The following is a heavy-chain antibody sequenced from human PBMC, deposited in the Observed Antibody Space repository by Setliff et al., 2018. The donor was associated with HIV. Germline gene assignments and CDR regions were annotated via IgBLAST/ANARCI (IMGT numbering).Heavy chain of an antibody. V-gene: IGHV4-39*02. Sequence: SETLSLTCTVSGGSASNSRYYWAWIRQPPGKGLEYIGSIHYNEKTYYNPSLKSRVTISIDTSKNQFSLNLTSVTAADTAVYYCTIEGAGTIVYSWGQGTLVTVSS. CDR3: TIEGAGTIVYS. CDR1: GGSASNSRYY. D-gene: IGHD6-19*01. CDR2: IHYNEKT. J-gene: IGHJ4*02.